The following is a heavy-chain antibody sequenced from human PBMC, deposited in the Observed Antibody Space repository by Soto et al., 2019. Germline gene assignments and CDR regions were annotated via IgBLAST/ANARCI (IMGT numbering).Heavy chain of an antibody. J-gene: IGHJ4*02. Sequence: QITLRESGPTLVKPTQTLTLTCTFSGFSLSTSGMGVGWIRQPPGKALEWLALIYWDEDKRSSPSLRSRLTITKDTSKTQVGLTRTNMVPVDTATCYCVHSRSGSHFGSWGQGTLVTVSS. D-gene: IGHD1-26*01. CDR1: GFSLSTSGMG. V-gene: IGHV2-5*02. CDR2: IYWDEDK. CDR3: VHSRSGSHFGS.